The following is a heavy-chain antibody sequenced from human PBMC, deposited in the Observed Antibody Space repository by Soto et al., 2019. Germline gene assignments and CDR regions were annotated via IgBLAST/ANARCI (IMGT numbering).Heavy chain of an antibody. Sequence: QVQLQESGPGLVKPSGTLSLTCAVSGGSISSSNWWSWVRQPPGKGLEWIGEIYHSGSTNYNPSLKGRVTLSVDKSKNQFSLKLRSVTAADTAVYYCARAVQWLDEGGYFDYWGQGTLVTVSS. CDR2: IYHSGST. V-gene: IGHV4-4*02. CDR3: ARAVQWLDEGGYFDY. CDR1: GGSISSSNW. J-gene: IGHJ4*02. D-gene: IGHD6-19*01.